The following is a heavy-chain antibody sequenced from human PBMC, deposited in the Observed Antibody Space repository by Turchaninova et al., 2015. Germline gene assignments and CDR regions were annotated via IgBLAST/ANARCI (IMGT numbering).Heavy chain of an antibody. CDR1: GGPISRSDYY. CDR2: IYYSGST. Sequence: QLQLQESGPGLVKPSETLSLTCTVSGGPISRSDYYWGWLRHPPGKGLEWIGNIYYSGSTYCNPSLKSRVTISVDTSKNQFSLKLSSVTAADTAVYYCARVNEEFGDPTGYFDLWGRGTLVTVSS. V-gene: IGHV4-39*07. J-gene: IGHJ2*01. D-gene: IGHD3-10*01. CDR3: ARVNEEFGDPTGYFDL.